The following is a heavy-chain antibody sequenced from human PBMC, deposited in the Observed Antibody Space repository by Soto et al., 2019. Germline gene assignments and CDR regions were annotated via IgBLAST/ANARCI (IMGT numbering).Heavy chain of an antibody. Sequence: QLQLQESGPGLVKPSETLSLTCTVSGGSISSSSYYWGWIRQPPGKGLEWIGSIYYSGSTYYNPSLKSRVTRSVDTSKNQFSLKLSSVTAADPAVYYCARPTTGYSYGSTTETWYGMDVWGQGTTVTVSS. J-gene: IGHJ6*02. CDR3: ARPTTGYSYGSTTETWYGMDV. CDR1: GGSISSSSYY. D-gene: IGHD5-18*01. CDR2: IYYSGST. V-gene: IGHV4-39*01.